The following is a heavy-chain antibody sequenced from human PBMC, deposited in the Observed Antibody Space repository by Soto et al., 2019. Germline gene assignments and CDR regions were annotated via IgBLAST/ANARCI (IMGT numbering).Heavy chain of an antibody. CDR3: AKDRFKKRANYPAR. J-gene: IGHJ4*02. Sequence: SLRLSCAASGFTFSNYGIHCVRQAPGKGLEWVALISFDGSNKYYADSVEGRFTISRDNSKDSLYLQMNSLTAEDTAVYSCAKDRFKKRANYPARWGRRTMVTVCS. V-gene: IGHV3-30*18. CDR2: ISFDGSNK. CDR1: GFTFSNYG. D-gene: IGHD1-7*01.